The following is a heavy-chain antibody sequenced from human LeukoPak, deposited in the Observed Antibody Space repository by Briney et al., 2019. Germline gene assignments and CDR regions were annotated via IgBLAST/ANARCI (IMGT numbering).Heavy chain of an antibody. V-gene: IGHV7-4-1*02. CDR1: GYTFTSYA. CDR2: INTNTGNP. D-gene: IGHD5-12*01. Sequence: ASVKVSCKASGYTFTSYAMNWVRQAPGQGLEWMGWINTNTGNPTYAQGFTGRFVFSLDTSVSTAYLQISSLKAEDTAVYYCARDHEFMVATSTTDGDYWGQGTLVTVSS. CDR3: ARDHEFMVATSTTDGDY. J-gene: IGHJ4*02.